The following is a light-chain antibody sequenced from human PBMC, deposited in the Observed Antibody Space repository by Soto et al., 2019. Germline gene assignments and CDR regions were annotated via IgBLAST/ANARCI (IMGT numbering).Light chain of an antibody. J-gene: IGLJ2*01. CDR2: DVC. CDR1: SSDVGGYNY. Sequence: QSALTQPASVSGSPGQSITISCTGTSSDVGGYNYVSWYQQHPGKAPKLMIYDVCNRPSGVSNRFSGTKSGNTASLTISGLQAEDESDYYCSSYTSSSTSGGVFGGGTKVAVL. V-gene: IGLV2-14*01. CDR3: SSYTSSSTSGGV.